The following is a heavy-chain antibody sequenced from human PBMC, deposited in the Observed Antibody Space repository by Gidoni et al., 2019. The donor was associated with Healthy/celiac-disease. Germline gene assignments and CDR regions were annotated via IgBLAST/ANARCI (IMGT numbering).Heavy chain of an antibody. D-gene: IGHD3-22*01. Sequence: EVQLLESGGGLVQPGGSLGLSCEASGFTFCSYAMSWVRQAPGKGLEWVSAISGSGGSTYYADSVKGLFTISRDNSKNTLYLQMNSLRAEDTAVYYCAKRLDYYDSSGYGNFDYWGQGTLVTVSS. CDR1: GFTFCSYA. J-gene: IGHJ4*02. CDR2: ISGSGGST. V-gene: IGHV3-23*01. CDR3: AKRLDYYDSSGYGNFDY.